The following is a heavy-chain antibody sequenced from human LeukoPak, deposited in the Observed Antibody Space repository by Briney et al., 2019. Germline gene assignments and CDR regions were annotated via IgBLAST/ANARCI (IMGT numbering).Heavy chain of an antibody. CDR2: INPNSGGT. D-gene: IGHD6-19*01. J-gene: IGHJ4*02. V-gene: IGHV1-2*02. Sequence: GASVKVSCKASGYTFTGYYMHWVRQAPGQGLVWMGWINPNSGGTNYAQKFQGRVTMTRDTSISTAYMELSRPRSDDTAVYYCARTIAVAGTGDYWGQGTLVTVSS. CDR1: GYTFTGYY. CDR3: ARTIAVAGTGDY.